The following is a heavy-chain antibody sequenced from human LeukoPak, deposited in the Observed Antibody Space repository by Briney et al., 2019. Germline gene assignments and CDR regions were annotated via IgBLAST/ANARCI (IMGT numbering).Heavy chain of an antibody. CDR3: AVGGGGTAVPGTGGWFDP. J-gene: IGHJ5*02. D-gene: IGHD6-19*01. Sequence: PSETLSLTCTVSGGSISSYYWSWIRQPPGKGLEWIGYIFYSGSANYNPSLKSRVTISVDTSKNQFSLKLRSVTAADTALYYCAVGGGGTAVPGTGGWFDPWGQGTLVTVSS. CDR1: GGSISSYY. V-gene: IGHV4-59*01. CDR2: IFYSGSA.